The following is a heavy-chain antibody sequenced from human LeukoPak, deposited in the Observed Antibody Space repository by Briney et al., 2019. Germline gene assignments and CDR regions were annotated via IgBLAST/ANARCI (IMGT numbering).Heavy chain of an antibody. Sequence: PGGSLRLSCAASGLTFSSYEMNWVRQAPGKGLECVSYISSSGSTIYYADPVKGRFTISRDNAKNSLYLQMNSLRAEDTAVYYCASSRGSWPDYFDYWGQGTLVTVSS. CDR1: GLTFSSYE. CDR2: ISSSGSTI. J-gene: IGHJ4*02. D-gene: IGHD6-13*01. CDR3: ASSRGSWPDYFDY. V-gene: IGHV3-48*03.